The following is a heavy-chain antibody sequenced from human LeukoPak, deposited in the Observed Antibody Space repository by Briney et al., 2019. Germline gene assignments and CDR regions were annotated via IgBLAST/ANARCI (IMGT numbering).Heavy chain of an antibody. V-gene: IGHV3-21*01. CDR3: ARDKDVYFDY. Sequence: GGSLRLSCVGTGFTFSTYRMNWVRQAPGQGLEWVSSISSSSSYIYYADSVKGRITISRDNAKNSLYLQMNSLRVEDTAVYYCARDKDVYFDYWGQGTLVTVSS. J-gene: IGHJ4*02. CDR2: ISSSSSYI. CDR1: GFTFSTYR.